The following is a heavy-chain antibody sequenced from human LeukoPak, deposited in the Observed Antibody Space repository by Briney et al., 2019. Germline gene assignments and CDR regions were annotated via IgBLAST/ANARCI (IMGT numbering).Heavy chain of an antibody. D-gene: IGHD6-6*01. CDR1: GGSISSSSYY. CDR3: ARHRYSSSDFDY. Sequence: KPLETLSLTCTVSGGSISSSSYYWGWIRQPPGKGLEWIGSIYYSGSTYYNPSLKSRVTISVDTSKNQFSLKLSSVTAADTAVYYCARHRYSSSDFDYWGQGTLVTVSS. CDR2: IYYSGST. V-gene: IGHV4-39*01. J-gene: IGHJ4*02.